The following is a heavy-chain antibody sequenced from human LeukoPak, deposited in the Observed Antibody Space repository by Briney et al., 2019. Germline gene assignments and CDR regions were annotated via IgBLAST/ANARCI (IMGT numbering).Heavy chain of an antibody. CDR3: AREFADS. V-gene: IGHV3-21*01. CDR1: GFTFNIYS. Sequence: GGSLRLSCAASGFTFNIYSMNWVRQAPGKGLEWVSSISSTSSHKYYTDSVKGRFTVSRDNAKNSLHLQMTSLRAEDTAVYYCAREFADSWGQGTLVIVSS. CDR2: ISSTSSHK. J-gene: IGHJ4*02.